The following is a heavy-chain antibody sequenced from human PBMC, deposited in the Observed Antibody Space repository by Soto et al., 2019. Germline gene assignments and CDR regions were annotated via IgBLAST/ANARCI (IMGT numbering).Heavy chain of an antibody. J-gene: IGHJ5*02. D-gene: IGHD6-13*01. CDR3: AHLNSDPNWFDP. CDR2: IYWDDDK. CDR1: GFSLSTSGVG. Sequence: QITLKESGPTLVKPTQTLTLICTFSGFSLSTSGVGVGWIRQPPGKALEWLALIYWDDDKRYSPSLKSRLTITKDTSKHQVVLTMTNMDPVDTATYYCAHLNSDPNWFDPWGQGTLVTVSS. V-gene: IGHV2-5*02.